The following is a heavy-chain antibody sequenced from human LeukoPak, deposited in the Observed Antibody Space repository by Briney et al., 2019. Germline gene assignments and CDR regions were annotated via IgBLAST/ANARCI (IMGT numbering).Heavy chain of an antibody. V-gene: IGHV1-24*01. CDR2: FDPEDGET. D-gene: IGHD5-18*01. CDR1: GYTLTELS. J-gene: IGHJ4*02. Sequence: ASVKVSCKVSGYTLTELSMHWVRQAPGKGLEWMGGFDPEDGETIYAQKFQGRVTMIEDTSTDTAYMELSSLRSEDTAVYYCATDRRGYSYDPYFDYWGQGTLVTVSS. CDR3: ATDRRGYSYDPYFDY.